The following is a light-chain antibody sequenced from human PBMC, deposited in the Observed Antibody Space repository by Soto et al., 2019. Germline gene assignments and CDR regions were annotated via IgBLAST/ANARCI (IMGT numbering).Light chain of an antibody. V-gene: IGKV3-15*01. J-gene: IGKJ2*01. CDR3: QQYNNWPPMYT. CDR1: QSVSSN. CDR2: GAS. Sequence: EIVLTQSPATLSLSPGERATLSCRASQSVSSNLAWYQQKPGQTPRLLIYGASTRATGIPARFSGSGSGTQFTLTISSLQSEDFAVYYCQQYNNWPPMYTFRQGT.